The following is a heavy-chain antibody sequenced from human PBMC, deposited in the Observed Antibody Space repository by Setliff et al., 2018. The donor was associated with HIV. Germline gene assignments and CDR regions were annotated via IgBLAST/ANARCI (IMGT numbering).Heavy chain of an antibody. CDR1: GYTLSNYY. D-gene: IGHD6-19*01. V-gene: IGHV1-46*01. J-gene: IGHJ1*01. CDR3: STSPRGLGVAATGRRYLHH. Sequence: ASVKVSCKASGYTLSNYYIHWVRQAPGQGLDWMGIINPSDGTKIYAQNFQGRVTMTRDTSTSTVYMELSSLTSGDTAVYYCSTSPRGLGVAATGRRYLHHWGQGTLVTVSS. CDR2: INPSDGTK.